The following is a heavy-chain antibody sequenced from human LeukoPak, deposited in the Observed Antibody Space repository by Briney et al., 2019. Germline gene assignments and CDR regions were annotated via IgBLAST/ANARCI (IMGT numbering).Heavy chain of an antibody. CDR1: GGSISSSSYY. CDR3: AAEKSGSYSDY. J-gene: IGHJ4*02. V-gene: IGHV4-39*07. Sequence: SETLSLTCTVSGGSISSSSYYWGWIRQPPGKGLEWIGSIYYSGSTYYNPSLKSRVTISVDTSKNQFSLKLSSVTAADTAVYFCAAEKSGSYSDYWGQGTLVTVSS. D-gene: IGHD3-3*01. CDR2: IYYSGST.